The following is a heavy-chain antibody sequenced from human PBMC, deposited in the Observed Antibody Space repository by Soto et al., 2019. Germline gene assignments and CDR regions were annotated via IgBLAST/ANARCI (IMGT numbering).Heavy chain of an antibody. Sequence: EVQLVESGGDLVQPGGSLRLSCAASGFTFSNYWMSWVRQAPGKGLEWVANIKQDGSEKQYVDSVKGRFSLSRDNAKNSLSLQTNSPSAEDTAVYYCARVTTAGAYWGQGTLVTVSS. V-gene: IGHV3-7*01. CDR2: IKQDGSEK. CDR3: ARVTTAGAY. CDR1: GFTFSNYW. D-gene: IGHD4-17*01. J-gene: IGHJ4*02.